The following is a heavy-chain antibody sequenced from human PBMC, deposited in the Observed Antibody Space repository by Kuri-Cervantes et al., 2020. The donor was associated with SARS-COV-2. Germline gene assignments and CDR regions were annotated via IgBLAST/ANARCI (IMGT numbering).Heavy chain of an antibody. CDR2: IYWDDDK. Sequence: SGPTLVKPTQPLTLTCTFSGFSLRTSGMCVSWIRQPPGKALEWLALIYWDDDKRYSPSLKSRLTITKDTSKNQVVLTMTNMDPVDTATYYCAHTVVTVWGAYYYYYGMDVWGQGTTVTVSS. CDR1: GFSLRTSGMC. D-gene: IGHD2-21*02. J-gene: IGHJ6*02. CDR3: AHTVVTVWGAYYYYYGMDV. V-gene: IGHV2-5*08.